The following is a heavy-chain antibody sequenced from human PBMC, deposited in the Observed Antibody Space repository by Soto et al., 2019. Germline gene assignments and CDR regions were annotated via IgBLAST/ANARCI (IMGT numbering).Heavy chain of an antibody. Sequence: EVQLVESGGGLVQPGRSLRLSCAASGFTFDDYAMHWVRQAPGKGLEWVSGISWNSGSIGYADSVKGRFTISRDNAKISLYLQMNSLRAEDTALYYCAKWCSSTSCYAFDIWGQGTMVTVSS. V-gene: IGHV3-9*01. CDR2: ISWNSGSI. CDR1: GFTFDDYA. CDR3: AKWCSSTSCYAFDI. D-gene: IGHD2-2*01. J-gene: IGHJ3*02.